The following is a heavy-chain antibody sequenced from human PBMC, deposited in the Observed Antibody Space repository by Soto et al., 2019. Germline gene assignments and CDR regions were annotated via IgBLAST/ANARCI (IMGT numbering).Heavy chain of an antibody. J-gene: IGHJ6*02. CDR1: GFTFSSYA. D-gene: IGHD6-6*01. CDR3: ARATSASIAARPPNYYYYGMDV. V-gene: IGHV3-30-3*01. CDR2: ISYDGSNK. Sequence: QVQLVESGGGVVQPGRSLRLSCAASGFTFSSYAKHWVRQAPGKGLEWVAVISYDGSNKYYADSVKGRFTISRDNSKNTLSLQMNSLRAEDTAVYYCARATSASIAARPPNYYYYGMDVWGQGTTVTVSS.